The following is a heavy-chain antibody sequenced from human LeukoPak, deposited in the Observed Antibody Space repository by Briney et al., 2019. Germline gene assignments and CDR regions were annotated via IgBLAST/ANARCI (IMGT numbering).Heavy chain of an antibody. CDR1: GGSISSGDYY. D-gene: IGHD3-10*01. J-gene: IGHJ4*02. CDR2: IYYSGST. Sequence: SQTLSLTCTVSGGSISSGDYYWSWIRQPPGKGLEWIGYIYYSGSTYYNPSLKSRVTISVDTSKNQFSLKLSSVTAADTAVYYCARTAYYYGSGKSDYWGQGTLVTVSS. CDR3: ARTAYYYGSGKSDY. V-gene: IGHV4-30-4*01.